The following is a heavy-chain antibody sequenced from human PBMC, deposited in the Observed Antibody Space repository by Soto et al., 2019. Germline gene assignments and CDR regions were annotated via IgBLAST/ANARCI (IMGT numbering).Heavy chain of an antibody. Sequence: QVQLVESGGGVVKPGRSLRLSCAASGVTFSSYGMHWVRQAPGKGLEWVAVISYDGSNKYYADSVKGRFTISRDNSKNTLYLQMNSLRAEDTAVYYCAKEHTVTPSLDYWGQGNLVNGSS. V-gene: IGHV3-30*18. D-gene: IGHD4-17*01. CDR1: GVTFSSYG. CDR3: AKEHTVTPSLDY. J-gene: IGHJ4*02. CDR2: ISYDGSNK.